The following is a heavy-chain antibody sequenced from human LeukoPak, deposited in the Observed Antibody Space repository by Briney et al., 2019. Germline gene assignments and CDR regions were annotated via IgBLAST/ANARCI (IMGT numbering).Heavy chain of an antibody. D-gene: IGHD6-19*01. Sequence: SETLSLTCTVSGGSISGYHWSWIRQAAGKGLEWIGRIYSSGSTNYNPSLKSRVIMSVDTSKNQLSLKLSSLTAADTAVYYCARAQAGTFSRFDPWGQGTLVTVSS. CDR1: GGSISGYH. CDR3: ARAQAGTFSRFDP. J-gene: IGHJ5*02. V-gene: IGHV4-4*07. CDR2: IYSSGST.